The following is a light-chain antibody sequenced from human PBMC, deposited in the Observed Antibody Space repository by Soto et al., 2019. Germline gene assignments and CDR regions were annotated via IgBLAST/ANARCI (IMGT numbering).Light chain of an antibody. V-gene: IGLV1-40*01. Sequence: QAVVTQPPSVSGAPGQRVTISYTGSSSNIGAGYDVHWYQQLPGTAPKLLIYGNSNRPSGVPDRFSGSKSGTSASLAITGLQAEDEADYYCQSYDSSLSAVVFGGGTKVTVL. CDR2: GNS. CDR3: QSYDSSLSAVV. CDR1: SSNIGAGYD. J-gene: IGLJ2*01.